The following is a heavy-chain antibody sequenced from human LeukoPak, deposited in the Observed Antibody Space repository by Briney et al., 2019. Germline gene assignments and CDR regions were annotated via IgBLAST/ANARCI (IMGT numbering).Heavy chain of an antibody. J-gene: IGHJ4*02. CDR1: GFTFGDYA. CDR3: TRGGSSRWYATNIDY. CDR2: IRSKAYGGTT. Sequence: GGSLRLSCTASGFTFGDYAMSWVRQAPGKGLEWVGFIRSKAYGGTTEYAASVKGRFTISRDDSKSIAYLQMNSLKTEDTAVYYCTRGGSSRWYATNIDYWGQGTLVTVSS. D-gene: IGHD6-19*01. V-gene: IGHV3-49*04.